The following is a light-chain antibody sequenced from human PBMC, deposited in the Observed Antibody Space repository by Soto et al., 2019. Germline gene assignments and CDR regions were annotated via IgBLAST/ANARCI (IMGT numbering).Light chain of an antibody. Sequence: QSALTQPPSVSAAPGQKVTISCSGSSSNIGNNYVSWYQHLPGTAPKLLIYDNNKRASGIPDRFSDSKSGTSATLGITGLQTGDEADYYCGTWDSSLSAYVFGTGTKLTVL. J-gene: IGLJ1*01. V-gene: IGLV1-51*01. CDR1: SSNIGNNY. CDR2: DNN. CDR3: GTWDSSLSAYV.